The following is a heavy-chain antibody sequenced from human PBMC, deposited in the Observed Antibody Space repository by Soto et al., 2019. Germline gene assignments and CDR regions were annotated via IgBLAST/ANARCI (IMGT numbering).Heavy chain of an antibody. V-gene: IGHV1-69*02. J-gene: IGHJ5*02. D-gene: IGHD6-19*01. Sequence: QVQLVQSGAEVKKPGSSVKVSCKASGGTFSSYTISWVRQAPGQGLEWMGRIIPILGIANYAQKFQGRVTITADKSTSAAYMELSSLRSEDTAVYYCARRRSSGWDGSNWFDPWGQGTLVTVSS. CDR3: ARRRSSGWDGSNWFDP. CDR1: GGTFSSYT. CDR2: IIPILGIA.